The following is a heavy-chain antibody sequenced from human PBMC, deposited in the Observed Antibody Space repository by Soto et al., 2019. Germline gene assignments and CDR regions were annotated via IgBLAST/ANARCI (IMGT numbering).Heavy chain of an antibody. V-gene: IGHV3-23*01. CDR3: ARGGGYCSGCSCYSYDY. J-gene: IGHJ4*02. CDR1: GFTFSSYA. Sequence: GGSLRLSCAASGFTFSSYAMSWVRQAPGKGLEWVSSISGSGGSTYYADSVKGRFTISRDNSKNTLYLQMNSLRAEDTAVYYCARGGGYCSGCSCYSYDYWGQGTLVTVSS. CDR2: ISGSGGST. D-gene: IGHD2-15*01.